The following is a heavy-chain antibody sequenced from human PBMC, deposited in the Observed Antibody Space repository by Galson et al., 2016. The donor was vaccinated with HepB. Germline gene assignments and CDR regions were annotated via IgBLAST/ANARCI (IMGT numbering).Heavy chain of an antibody. Sequence: SLRLSCAGSGFTFGSYAMNWVRQAPGKGLEWVSTISGSGVGTYYAASVKGRFIVSRDNSKNTLYLLMTSLTAEDTAVYYCAKDRNLLVGLEMEPDDALDIWGQGTLVTVSS. CDR1: GFTFGSYA. V-gene: IGHV3-23*01. J-gene: IGHJ3*02. CDR3: AKDRNLLVGLEMEPDDALDI. CDR2: ISGSGVGT. D-gene: IGHD1-14*01.